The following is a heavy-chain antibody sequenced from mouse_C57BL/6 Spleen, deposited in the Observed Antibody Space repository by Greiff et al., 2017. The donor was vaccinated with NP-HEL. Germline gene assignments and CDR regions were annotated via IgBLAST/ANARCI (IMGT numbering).Heavy chain of an antibody. CDR1: GYTFTSYW. D-gene: IGHD2-5*01. J-gene: IGHJ2*01. CDR3: ARGNYYSNYFDY. CDR2: IYPSDSET. V-gene: IGHV1-61*01. Sequence: QVQLQQPGAELVRPGSSVKLSCKASGYTFTSYWMDWVKQRPGQGLEWIGNIYPSDSETHYNQKFKDKATLTVDKSSSTAYMQLSSLTSEDSAVYYCARGNYYSNYFDYWGQGTTLTVSS.